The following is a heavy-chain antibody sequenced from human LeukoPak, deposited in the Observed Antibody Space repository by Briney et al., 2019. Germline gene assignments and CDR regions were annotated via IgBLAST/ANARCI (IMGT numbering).Heavy chain of an antibody. CDR2: IYDSGTT. J-gene: IGHJ3*02. V-gene: IGHV4-31*03. CDR1: GGSISSGGYY. CDR3: ARDYRYDSQGAFDI. D-gene: IGHD3-22*01. Sequence: SETLSLTCTVSGGSISSGGYYWSWIRQHPGKGLEWIGHIYDSGTTYYNPSLKSRVTMSEDTSKNQFSLKLTSVTAADTAVYYCARDYRYDSQGAFDIWGQGTMVTVSS.